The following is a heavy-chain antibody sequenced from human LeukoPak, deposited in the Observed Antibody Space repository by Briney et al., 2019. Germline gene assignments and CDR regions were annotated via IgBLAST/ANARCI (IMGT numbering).Heavy chain of an antibody. CDR3: ARGRSHNYCYDSSGRFDY. CDR2: INHSGST. D-gene: IGHD3-22*01. Sequence: SETLSLTCAVYGGSFSGYYRSWIRQPPGKGLEWIGEINHSGSTNYNPSLKSRVTISVDTSKNQFSLKLSSVTAADTAVYYCARGRSHNYCYDSSGRFDYWGQGTLVTVSS. V-gene: IGHV4-34*01. J-gene: IGHJ4*02. CDR1: GGSFSGYY.